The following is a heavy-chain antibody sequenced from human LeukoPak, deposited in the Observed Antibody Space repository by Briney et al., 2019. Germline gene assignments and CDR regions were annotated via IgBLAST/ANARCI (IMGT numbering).Heavy chain of an antibody. V-gene: IGHV3-43*01. CDR1: GFTFDDYT. D-gene: IGHD4-17*01. J-gene: IGHJ4*02. CDR2: ITWDGHST. Sequence: GGSLRLSCAASGFTFDDYTMHWVRQAPGKGLEWVSLITWDGHSTSYADSVKGRFTISRDNSKNSLYLQMNSLRTEDTALYYCAKAYGDLTAGFDYWGQETLVTVSS. CDR3: AKAYGDLTAGFDY.